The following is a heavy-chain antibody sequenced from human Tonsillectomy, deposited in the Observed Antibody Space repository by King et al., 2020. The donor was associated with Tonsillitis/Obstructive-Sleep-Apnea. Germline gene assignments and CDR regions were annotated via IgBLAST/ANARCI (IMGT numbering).Heavy chain of an antibody. CDR1: GDSISSSRYY. CDR3: GRHGAWAPLG. V-gene: IGHV4-39*01. D-gene: IGHD1-26*01. Sequence: QLQESGPGLVQPSETLSLTCTVSGDSISSSRYYWGWIRQPPGKGLEWIVSMRYRENTFYNPSLKSRVTISVDTSKNHFSLELTSVTAADTAVYYCGRHGAWAPLGWGQGTLVTVSS. CDR2: MRYRENT. J-gene: IGHJ4*02.